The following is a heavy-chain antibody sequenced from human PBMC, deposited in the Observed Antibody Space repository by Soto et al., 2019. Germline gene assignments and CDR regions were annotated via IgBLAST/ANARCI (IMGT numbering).Heavy chain of an antibody. CDR2: IIPIFGTA. Sequence: SVKVSCKASGGTFSSYAISWVRQAPGQGLEWMGGIIPIFGTANYAQKFQGRVTMTRDTSTSTVYMELSSLRSEDTAVYYCARDSTDFWSGYSEYYFDYWGQGTLVTVSS. D-gene: IGHD3-3*01. CDR1: GGTFSSYA. J-gene: IGHJ4*02. V-gene: IGHV1-69*05. CDR3: ARDSTDFWSGYSEYYFDY.